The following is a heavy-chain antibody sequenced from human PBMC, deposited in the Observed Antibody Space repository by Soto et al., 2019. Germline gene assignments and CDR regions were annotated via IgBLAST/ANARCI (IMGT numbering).Heavy chain of an antibody. CDR1: GYSFTSYW. J-gene: IGHJ6*02. D-gene: IGHD3-22*01. Sequence: PGATLKISCKRSGYSFTSYWISGVRQMPGKGLEWMGRIDPSDSYTNYSPSFQGHVTISADKSISTAYLQWSSLKASDTAMYYCARGRYDSSGYPRYYYYGMDVWGQGTTVTVSS. CDR2: IDPSDSYT. V-gene: IGHV5-10-1*01. CDR3: ARGRYDSSGYPRYYYYGMDV.